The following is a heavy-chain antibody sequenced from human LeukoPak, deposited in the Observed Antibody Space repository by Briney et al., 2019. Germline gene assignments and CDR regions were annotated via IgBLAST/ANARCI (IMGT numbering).Heavy chain of an antibody. CDR3: ARDYYCSGGSCLYFDH. D-gene: IGHD2-15*01. V-gene: IGHV3-33*08. CDR1: GFTFSSYA. Sequence: GGSLRLSCAASGFTFSSYAMSWVRQAPGKGLEWVAVMYYDGVSKYYADSVKGRFTISRDNSHNTLYLQMNSLRVEDTAVYYCARDYYCSGGSCLYFDHWGQGTLVTVSS. J-gene: IGHJ4*02. CDR2: MYYDGVSK.